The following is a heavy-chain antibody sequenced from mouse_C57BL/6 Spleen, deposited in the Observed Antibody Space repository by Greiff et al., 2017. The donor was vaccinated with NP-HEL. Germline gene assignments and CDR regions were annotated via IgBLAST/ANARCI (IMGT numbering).Heavy chain of an antibody. CDR3: ARSTFSYWYFDV. CDR1: GYAFSSSW. CDR2: IYPGDGDT. D-gene: IGHD5-1*01. J-gene: IGHJ1*03. V-gene: IGHV1-82*01. Sequence: VQLQQSGPELVKPGASVKISCKASGYAFSSSWMNWVKQRPGKGLEWIGRIYPGDGDTNYNGKFKGKATLTADKSSSTAYMQLSSLTSEDSAVYFCARSTFSYWYFDVWGTGTTVTVSS.